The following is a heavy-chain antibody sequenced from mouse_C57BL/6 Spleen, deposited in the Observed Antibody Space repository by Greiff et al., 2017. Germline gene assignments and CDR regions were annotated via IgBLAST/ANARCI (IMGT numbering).Heavy chain of an antibody. CDR1: GYTFTSYW. CDR2: IHPNSGST. D-gene: IGHD1-1*01. V-gene: IGHV1-64*01. J-gene: IGHJ1*03. CDR3: ARTIYYYGRGDWYFDV. Sequence: QVQLKQPGAGLVKPGASVKLSCKASGYTFTSYWMHWVKQRPGQGLEWIGMIHPNSGSTNYNEKFKSKATLTVDKSSSTAYMQLSSLTSEDSAVYYCARTIYYYGRGDWYFDVWGTGTTVTVSS.